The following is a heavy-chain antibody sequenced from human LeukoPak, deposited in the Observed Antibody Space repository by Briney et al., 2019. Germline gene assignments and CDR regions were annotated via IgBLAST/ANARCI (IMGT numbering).Heavy chain of an antibody. D-gene: IGHD3-3*01. CDR2: MYYSGST. CDR3: ARHHYDFWSGYYTGGGYFDY. Sequence: PSETLSLTCTVSGRSISSSSYYSGWLRQPPGKGLEWFGSMYYSGSTYYHPSLKSRFTISVDTSKNQFSLKLSSVTAADTAVYYCARHHYDFWSGYYTGGGYFDYWGQGTLVTVSS. V-gene: IGHV4-39*01. CDR1: GRSISSSSYY. J-gene: IGHJ4*02.